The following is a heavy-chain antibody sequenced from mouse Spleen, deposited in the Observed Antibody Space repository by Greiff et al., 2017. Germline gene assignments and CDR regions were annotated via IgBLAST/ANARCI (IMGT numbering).Heavy chain of an antibody. D-gene: IGHD2-3*01. CDR3: ARGIYDGYPAWFAY. J-gene: IGHJ3*01. CDR1: GYTFTSYW. CDR2: IDPSDSET. V-gene: IGHV1-52*01. Sequence: QVQLQQPGAELVKPGASVKLSCKASGYTFTSYWMHWVKQRPIQGLEWIGNIDPSDSETHYNQKFKDKATLTVDKSSSTAYMQLSSLTSEDSAVYYCARGIYDGYPAWFAYWGQGTLVTVSA.